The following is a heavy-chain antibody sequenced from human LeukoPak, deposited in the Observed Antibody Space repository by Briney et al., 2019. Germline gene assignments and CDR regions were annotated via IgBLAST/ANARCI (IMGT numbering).Heavy chain of an antibody. CDR2: MYYTGIT. CDR3: ARRGGPPSNFDY. V-gene: IGHV4-59*01. Sequence: PSETLSLTCTVSGGSISSYYWSWIRQPPGKGLEWIGYMYYTGITNYNPSLKSRVTMSVDTSKNQFSLRLSSVTGADTAVYYCARRGGPPSNFDYWGQGTLVTVSS. D-gene: IGHD3-16*01. J-gene: IGHJ4*02. CDR1: GGSISSYY.